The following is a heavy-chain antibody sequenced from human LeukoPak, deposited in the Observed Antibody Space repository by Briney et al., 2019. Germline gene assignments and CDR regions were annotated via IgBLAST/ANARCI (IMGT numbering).Heavy chain of an antibody. CDR3: ARDGAYYYDSSGYRRFDY. D-gene: IGHD3-22*01. CDR2: IWYDGSNK. Sequence: PGGSLRLSCAASGFTFSSYGMHWVRQAPGKGLEWVAVIWYDGSNKYYADSVKGRFTISRDNSKNTLYLQMNSLRAEDTAVYYCARDGAYYYDSSGYRRFDYWGQGTLVTVSS. V-gene: IGHV3-33*01. CDR1: GFTFSSYG. J-gene: IGHJ4*02.